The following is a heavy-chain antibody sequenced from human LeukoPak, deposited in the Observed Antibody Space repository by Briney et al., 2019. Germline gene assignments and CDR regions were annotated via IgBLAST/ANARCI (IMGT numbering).Heavy chain of an antibody. CDR3: ARDFVLGQPLLALDP. D-gene: IGHD2-2*01. Sequence: GGSLRLSCTASGFTFSSYWMNWVRQAPGKGLEWVARINYDGSVESYADSVRGRFTISRDNAKNSLYLQMNSLRSEDTAVYYCARDFVLGQPLLALDPRGQGTLVSVSS. V-gene: IGHV3-7*01. J-gene: IGHJ5*02. CDR2: INYDGSVE. CDR1: GFTFSSYW.